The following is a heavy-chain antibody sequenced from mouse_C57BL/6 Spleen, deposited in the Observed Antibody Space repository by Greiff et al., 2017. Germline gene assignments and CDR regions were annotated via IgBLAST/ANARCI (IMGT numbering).Heavy chain of an antibody. CDR1: GFTFSSYG. V-gene: IGHV5-6*01. CDR3: ARTGTMVTNFDY. D-gene: IGHD2-2*01. Sequence: EVQRVESGGDLVKPGGSLKLSCAASGFTFSSYGMSWVRQTPDKRLEWVATISSGGSYTYYPDSVKGRFTISIDNAKNTLYLQMSSLKSEDTAMYYCARTGTMVTNFDYWGQGTTLTVAS. J-gene: IGHJ2*01. CDR2: ISSGGSYT.